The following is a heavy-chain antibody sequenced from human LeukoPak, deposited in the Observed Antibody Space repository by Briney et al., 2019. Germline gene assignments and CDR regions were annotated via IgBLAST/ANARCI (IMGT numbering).Heavy chain of an antibody. J-gene: IGHJ4*02. D-gene: IGHD4-11*01. CDR3: ARVSWTTGGLGY. CDR1: GYSFSDYY. Sequence: AASVKVSCKASGYSFSDYYIHWVRQVPGQGPEWMGWVNPDSGGSICAQRFQGRVTLTRDTSINTAYLELTSLKSDDTALYFCARVSWTTGGLGYWGQGTLVTVSS. CDR2: VNPDSGGS. V-gene: IGHV1-2*02.